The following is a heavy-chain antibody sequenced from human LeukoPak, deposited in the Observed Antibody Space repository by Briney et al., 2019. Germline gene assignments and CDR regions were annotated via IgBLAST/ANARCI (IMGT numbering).Heavy chain of an antibody. Sequence: GGSLRLSCAASGFTVSSNYMSWVRQAPGKGLEWVSVIYSGGSTYYADSVKGRFTISRDNSKNTLYLQMNSLRAEDTAVYYCARVAIDSGSLHYYYYYMDVWGKGTTVTISS. J-gene: IGHJ6*03. CDR3: ARVAIDSGSLHYYYYYMDV. V-gene: IGHV3-53*01. D-gene: IGHD3-10*01. CDR1: GFTVSSNY. CDR2: IYSGGST.